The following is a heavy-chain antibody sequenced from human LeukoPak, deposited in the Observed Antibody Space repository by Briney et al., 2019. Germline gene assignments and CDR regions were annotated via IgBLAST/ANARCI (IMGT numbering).Heavy chain of an antibody. Sequence: GESLKISCKASGYSFTNYLIVWVRQMPGKGLEWMGIIYPGDSNPRYSPSFQGHVSISADKSISTAYLQWNSPEASDTAIYYCARRGESDFDYWGQGTLVTVSS. CDR3: ARRGESDFDY. V-gene: IGHV5-51*01. D-gene: IGHD3-10*01. CDR2: IYPGDSNP. CDR1: GYSFTNYL. J-gene: IGHJ4*02.